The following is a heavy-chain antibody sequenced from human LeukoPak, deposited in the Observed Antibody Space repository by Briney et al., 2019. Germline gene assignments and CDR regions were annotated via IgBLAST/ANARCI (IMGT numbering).Heavy chain of an antibody. CDR3: ARDLSGSGWYVPFNY. D-gene: IGHD6-19*01. V-gene: IGHV3-66*01. J-gene: IGHJ4*02. CDR1: GFTVSSNY. CDR2: IYGGGNT. Sequence: GGSLRLSCAASGFTVSSNYMSWVRQAPGKGLEWVSVIYGGGNTYYVDSVKGRFTISRDNSRNTLYLQMKSLRAEDTAAYHCARDLSGSGWYVPFNYWGQGTLVTVSS.